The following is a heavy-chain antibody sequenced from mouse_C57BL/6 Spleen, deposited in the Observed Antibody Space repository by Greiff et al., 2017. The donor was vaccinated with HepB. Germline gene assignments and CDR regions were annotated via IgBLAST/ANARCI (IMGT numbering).Heavy chain of an antibody. CDR1: GYAFSSYW. CDR3: AGGELYYYGNYVGYFDV. J-gene: IGHJ1*03. CDR2: IYPGDGDT. V-gene: IGHV1-80*01. Sequence: VQVVESGAELVKPGASVKISCKASGYAFSSYWMNWVKQRPGKGLEWIGQIYPGDGDTNYNGKFKGKATLTADKSSSTAYMQLSSLTSEDSAVYFCAGGELYYYGNYVGYFDVWGTGTTVTVSS. D-gene: IGHD2-1*01.